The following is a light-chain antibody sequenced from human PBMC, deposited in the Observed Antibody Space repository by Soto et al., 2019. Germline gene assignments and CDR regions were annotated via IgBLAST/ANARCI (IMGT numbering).Light chain of an antibody. J-gene: IGKJ1*01. CDR1: QSISNH. CDR3: QQSYRTPWT. CDR2: AAS. V-gene: IGKV1-39*01. Sequence: DIQMTQSPSSLSASIGDSVTITCRASQSISNHLDWYQQKAGEAPKLLMYAASSLQNGVPPRFSGSGSGTDFSLTILSLQPEDFATYYCQQSYRTPWTFGQGTKVEIK.